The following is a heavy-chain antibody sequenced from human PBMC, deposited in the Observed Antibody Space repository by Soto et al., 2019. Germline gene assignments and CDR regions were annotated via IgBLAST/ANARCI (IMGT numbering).Heavy chain of an antibody. V-gene: IGHV3-7*01. CDR1: GFTFSSYW. Sequence: GGSLRLSCAASGFTFSSYWMSWVRQAPGKGLEWVANIKQDGSEKYYVDSVKGRFTISRDNAKNSLYLQMNSLRAEDTAVYYCARGVYDILTGPGYYYYYYMDVWGKGTTVTVSS. D-gene: IGHD3-9*01. J-gene: IGHJ6*03. CDR2: IKQDGSEK. CDR3: ARGVYDILTGPGYYYYYYMDV.